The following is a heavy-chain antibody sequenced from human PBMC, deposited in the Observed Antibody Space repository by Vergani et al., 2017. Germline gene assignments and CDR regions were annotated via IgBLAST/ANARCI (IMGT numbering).Heavy chain of an antibody. CDR3: AGKYYDFWKGEDPGAPYXFDY. V-gene: IGHV1-69*01. Sequence: QVQLVQSGAEVKKPGSSVKVSCKASGGTFSSYAISWVRQAPGQGLEWMGGIIPIFGTANYAQKFQGRVTITADESTSTAYMEMSSLRSEDTAVYYCAGKYYDFWKGEDPGAPYXFDYWGQGTLVTVSS. CDR2: IIPIFGTA. D-gene: IGHD3-3*01. J-gene: IGHJ4*02. CDR1: GGTFSSYA.